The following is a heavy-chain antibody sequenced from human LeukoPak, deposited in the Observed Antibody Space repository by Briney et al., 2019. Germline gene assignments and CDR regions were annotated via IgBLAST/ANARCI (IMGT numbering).Heavy chain of an antibody. CDR3: AKGISSGYYDSSGYYNY. CDR2: ISGSGIST. V-gene: IGHV3-23*01. Sequence: GGSLRLSCAASGFTFSSYAMSWVRQAPGKGLEWVSTISGSGISTYYADSVKGRFTISRDNSKNTLYLQMNSLRAEDTAVYYCAKGISSGYYDSSGYYNYRGQGTLVTVSS. CDR1: GFTFSSYA. J-gene: IGHJ4*02. D-gene: IGHD3-22*01.